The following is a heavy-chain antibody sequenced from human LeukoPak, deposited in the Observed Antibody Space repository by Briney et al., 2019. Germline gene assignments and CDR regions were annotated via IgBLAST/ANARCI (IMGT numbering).Heavy chain of an antibody. D-gene: IGHD2-15*01. CDR1: RYTLTELC. V-gene: IGHV1-24*01. CDR2: IEPEDGET. CDR3: ATDPVAATPPHAFDI. J-gene: IGHJ3*02. Sequence: ASVKVSCKVSRYTLTELCMHWVRQAHGKGLEWMGGIEPEDGETIYAQKFQGRVTMTEDTSTDTAYMELSSLRSEDTAVYYCATDPVAATPPHAFDIWGQGTMVTVSS.